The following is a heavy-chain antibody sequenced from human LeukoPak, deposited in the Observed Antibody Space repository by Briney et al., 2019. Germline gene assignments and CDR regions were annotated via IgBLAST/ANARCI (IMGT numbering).Heavy chain of an antibody. D-gene: IGHD5-12*01. CDR2: ISAYNGNT. J-gene: IGHJ6*02. V-gene: IGHV1-18*01. Sequence: ASVKVSCKASGYTFTGYGISWVRQAPGQGLEWMGWISAYNGNTNYAQKLQGRVTMTTDTSTSTAYMELRSLRSDDTAVYYCARVGGLYSGYDYYYYGMDVWGQGTTVTVSS. CDR3: ARVGGLYSGYDYYYYGMDV. CDR1: GYTFTGYG.